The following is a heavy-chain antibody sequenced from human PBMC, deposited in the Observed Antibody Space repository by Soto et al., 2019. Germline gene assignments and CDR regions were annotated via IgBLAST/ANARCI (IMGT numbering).Heavy chain of an antibody. J-gene: IGHJ4*02. CDR2: ISYDGSNK. V-gene: IGHV3-30-3*01. D-gene: IGHD1-26*01. CDR3: AILVGAMFDDDY. Sequence: PGGSLRLSCAASGFTFSSYAMHWVRQAPGKGLEWVAVISYDGSNKYYADSVKGRFTISRDNSKNTLYLQMNSLRVEDTAVYYCAILVGAMFDDDYWGQGTLVTVSS. CDR1: GFTFSSYA.